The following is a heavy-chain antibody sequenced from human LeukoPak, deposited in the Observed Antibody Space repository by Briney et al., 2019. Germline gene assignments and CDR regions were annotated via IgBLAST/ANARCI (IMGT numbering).Heavy chain of an antibody. CDR1: GGSISSGSYY. V-gene: IGHV4-61*02. CDR3: ARGLRFPGAYYMDV. D-gene: IGHD3-3*01. CDR2: IYTSGST. Sequence: SETLSLTCTVSGGSISSGSYYWSWIRQPAGKGLEWIGRIYTSGSTNYNPSLKSRVTISVDTSKNQFSLKLSSVTAADTAVYYCARGLRFPGAYYMDVWGNGTTVTVSS. J-gene: IGHJ6*03.